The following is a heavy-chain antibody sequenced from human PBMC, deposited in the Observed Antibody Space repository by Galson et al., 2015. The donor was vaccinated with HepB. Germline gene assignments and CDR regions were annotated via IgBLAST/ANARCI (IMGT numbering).Heavy chain of an antibody. CDR2: ISYDGSNK. CDR1: GFTFSSYG. CDR3: AKDGVTGRDGYKRDYYYYYYMDV. D-gene: IGHD5-24*01. Sequence: SLRLSCAASGFTFSSYGMHWVRQAPGKGLEWVAVISYDGSNKYYADSVKGRFTISRDNSKNTLYLQMNSLRAEDTAVYYCAKDGVTGRDGYKRDYYYYYYMDVWGKGTTVTVSS. V-gene: IGHV3-30*18. J-gene: IGHJ6*03.